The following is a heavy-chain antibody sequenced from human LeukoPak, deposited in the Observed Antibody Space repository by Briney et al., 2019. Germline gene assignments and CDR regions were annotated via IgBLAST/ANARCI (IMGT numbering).Heavy chain of an antibody. V-gene: IGHV3-30*18. CDR3: AKGYGSGSYSTDY. D-gene: IGHD3-10*01. CDR2: ISYDGSNT. CDR1: GFTFSNYG. J-gene: IGHJ4*02. Sequence: PARSLRLSCAASGFTFSNYGMHWVRQAPGKGLDWVAFISYDGSNTYYVDSVKGRFTISRDNSKNTLYLQMNSLRTEDTAVYYCAKGYGSGSYSTDYWGQGTLVTVSS.